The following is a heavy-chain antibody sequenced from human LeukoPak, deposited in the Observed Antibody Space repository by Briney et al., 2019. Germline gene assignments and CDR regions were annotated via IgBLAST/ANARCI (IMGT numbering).Heavy chain of an antibody. CDR3: ARGAYYYGSGSYYTYYMDV. V-gene: IGHV1-18*01. J-gene: IGHJ6*03. Sequence: GASVKVSCKASGYTFTSYGISWVRQAPGQGLEWMGWISAYNGNTNYAQKLQGRVTMTTDTSTSTAYMELRSLRSDDTAVYYCARGAYYYGSGSYYTYYMDVWGKGTTVTISS. CDR2: ISAYNGNT. D-gene: IGHD3-10*01. CDR1: GYTFTSYG.